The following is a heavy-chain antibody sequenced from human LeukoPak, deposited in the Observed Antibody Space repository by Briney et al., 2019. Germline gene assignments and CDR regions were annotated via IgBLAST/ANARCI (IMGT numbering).Heavy chain of an antibody. Sequence: GGSLRLSCAATGFTFSNVAMSWVRQPPGRGLEWVSVISASGGSRDYADSVKGRFTISRDNSKNTLYLQMNSLRAEDTAVYYCARDRLHYDSLTGYPADWGQGTLVTVSS. V-gene: IGHV3-23*01. CDR2: ISASGGSR. D-gene: IGHD3-9*01. J-gene: IGHJ4*02. CDR3: ARDRLHYDSLTGYPAD. CDR1: GFTFSNVA.